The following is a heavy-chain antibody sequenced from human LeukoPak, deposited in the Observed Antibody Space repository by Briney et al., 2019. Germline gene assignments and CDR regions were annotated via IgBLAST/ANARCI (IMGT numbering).Heavy chain of an antibody. J-gene: IGHJ4*02. Sequence: ASVKVSCKASGYTFTSYYMHWVRQAPGQGLEWKGRIIPIFGIANYAQKFQGRVTITADKSTSTAYMELSSLRSEDTAVYYCVSRGQLDYWGQGTLVTVSS. D-gene: IGHD2-2*01. CDR1: GYTFTSYY. CDR2: IIPIFGIA. V-gene: IGHV1-69*02. CDR3: VSRGQLDY.